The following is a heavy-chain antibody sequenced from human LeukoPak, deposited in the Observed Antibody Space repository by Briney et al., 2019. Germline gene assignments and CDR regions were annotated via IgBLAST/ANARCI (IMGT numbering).Heavy chain of an antibody. CDR2: INPNSGGS. CDR1: GYTFTNYY. J-gene: IGHJ5*02. D-gene: IGHD2-15*01. V-gene: IGHV1-2*02. Sequence: GASVKVSCKASGYTFTNYYLHRVRQAPGQGLEWMGWINPNSGGSNYAQKFQGRVTMTRDTSTSTVYMELSSLRSDDTAVFLCARGSENGCSPWGQGTLVTVSS. CDR3: ARGSENGCSP.